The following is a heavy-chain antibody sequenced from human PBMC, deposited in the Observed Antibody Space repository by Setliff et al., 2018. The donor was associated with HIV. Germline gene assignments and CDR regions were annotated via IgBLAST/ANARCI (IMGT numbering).Heavy chain of an antibody. CDR3: ARDGGGSGWSLGEFDF. V-gene: IGHV4-39*02. CDR2: IYYSGST. D-gene: IGHD6-19*01. J-gene: IGHJ4*02. Sequence: PSETLSLTCTVSGGSISSSNYYWGWIRQPPGKGLEWIGSIYYSGSTNCNPSLKSRVSISVDTSKNQVSLSLASVTAADTAVYYCARDGGGSGWSLGEFDFWGQGTLVTVSS. CDR1: GGSISSSNYY.